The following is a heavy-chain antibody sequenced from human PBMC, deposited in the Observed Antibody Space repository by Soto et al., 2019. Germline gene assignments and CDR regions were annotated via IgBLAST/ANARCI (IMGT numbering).Heavy chain of an antibody. Sequence: SETLSLTCTVSGGSISSGDYYWSWIRQPPGKGLEWIGYIYYSGSTYYNPSLKSRVTISVDTSKNQFSLKLSSVTAADTAVYYCARALELRVFDPWGQGTLVTVSS. CDR2: IYYSGST. D-gene: IGHD1-7*01. V-gene: IGHV4-30-4*01. CDR1: GGSISSGDYY. CDR3: ARALELRVFDP. J-gene: IGHJ5*02.